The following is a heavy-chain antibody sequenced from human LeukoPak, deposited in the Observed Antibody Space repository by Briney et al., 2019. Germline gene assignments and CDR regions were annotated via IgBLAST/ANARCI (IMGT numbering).Heavy chain of an antibody. D-gene: IGHD6-6*01. V-gene: IGHV4-30-2*01. CDR2: IYHSGST. CDR3: ARDQSIGVTSRPDMDV. Sequence: SETLSLTCTVSGGSISSGGYYWSWIRQPPGKGLEWIGYIYHSGSTYYNPSLKSRVTISVDRSKNQFSLKLSSVTAADTAVYYCARDQSIGVTSRPDMDVWGKGTTVTVSS. CDR1: GGSISSGGYY. J-gene: IGHJ6*03.